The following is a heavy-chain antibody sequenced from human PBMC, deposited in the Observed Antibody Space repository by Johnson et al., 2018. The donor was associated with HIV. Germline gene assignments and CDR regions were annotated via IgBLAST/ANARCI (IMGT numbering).Heavy chain of an antibody. CDR1: GFTFSPFW. D-gene: IGHD2-21*01. CDR3: ASSQGSGEGAFDI. CDR2: IRQDGSEK. V-gene: IGHV3-7*05. J-gene: IGHJ3*02. Sequence: VQVVESGGGLVQPGGSLRLSCSASGFTFSPFWMTWVRQAPGKGLEWVASIRQDGSEKYYVDSVKGRFTISRDNAKNSLYLQMNSLRAEDTAVYYCASSQGSGEGAFDIWGQGTVVTVSS.